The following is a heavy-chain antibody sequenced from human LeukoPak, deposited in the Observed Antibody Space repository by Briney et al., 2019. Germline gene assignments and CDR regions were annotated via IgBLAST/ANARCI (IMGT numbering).Heavy chain of an antibody. CDR1: GFTFDHYA. Sequence: GGSLRLSCAASGFTFDHYAMHWVRQAPGKGLEWVSLISGDGGSTYYADSVKGRFTISRDNSKNSLYLQMNSLRTEDTALYYCAEDIEPEMATMAYDYWGQGTLVTVSS. CDR2: ISGDGGST. CDR3: AEDIEPEMATMAYDY. V-gene: IGHV3-43*02. J-gene: IGHJ4*02. D-gene: IGHD5-24*01.